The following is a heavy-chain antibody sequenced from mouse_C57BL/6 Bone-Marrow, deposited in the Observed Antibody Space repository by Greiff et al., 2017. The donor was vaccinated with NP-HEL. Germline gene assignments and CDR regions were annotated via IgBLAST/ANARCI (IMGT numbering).Heavy chain of an antibody. CDR3: ARESYYYGDFDY. J-gene: IGHJ2*01. D-gene: IGHD1-1*01. CDR1: GYTFTDYY. Sequence: VQLQQSGPVLVKPGASVKMSCKASGYTFTDYYMNWVKQSHGKSLEWIGVINPYNGGTSYNQKFKGKATLTVDKSSSTAYMELNSLTSEDSAVYYCARESYYYGDFDYWGQGTTLTVSS. CDR2: INPYNGGT. V-gene: IGHV1-19*01.